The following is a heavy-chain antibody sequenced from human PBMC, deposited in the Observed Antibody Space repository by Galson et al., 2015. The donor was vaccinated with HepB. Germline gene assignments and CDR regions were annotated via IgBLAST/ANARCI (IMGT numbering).Heavy chain of an antibody. CDR3: ARNPASYDYYNMDV. V-gene: IGHV3-48*01. CDR2: ISSGGTK. Sequence: SLRLSCAASGFSFTSHSMNWVRQAPGKGLEWVTYISSGGTKYYADSVKGRFTISRDNVKKSMYQHMSSLRVEDTAVYYCARNPASYDYYNMDVWGQGTTVTVSS. J-gene: IGHJ6*02. CDR1: GFSFTSHS. D-gene: IGHD2/OR15-2a*01.